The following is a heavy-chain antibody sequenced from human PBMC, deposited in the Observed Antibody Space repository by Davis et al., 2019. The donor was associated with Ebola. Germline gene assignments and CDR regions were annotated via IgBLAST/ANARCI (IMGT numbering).Heavy chain of an antibody. CDR2: IYYSGST. CDR1: GGSISSSSYY. V-gene: IGHV4-39*01. J-gene: IGHJ6*04. D-gene: IGHD2-2*01. Sequence: MPSETLSLTCTVSGGSISSSSYYWGWIRQPPGKGLEWIGSIYYSGSTYYNPSLKSRVTISVDTSKNQFSLKLSSVTAADTAVYYCASIVVVPAAMMGYYYYYGMDVWGKGTTVTVSS. CDR3: ASIVVVPAAMMGYYYYYGMDV.